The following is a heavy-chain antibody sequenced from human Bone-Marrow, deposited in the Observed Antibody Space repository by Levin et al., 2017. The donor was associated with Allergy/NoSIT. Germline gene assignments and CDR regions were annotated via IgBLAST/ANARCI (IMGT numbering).Heavy chain of an antibody. V-gene: IGHV3-30*04. CDR1: GFTFSSYA. J-gene: IGHJ4*02. CDR2: ISYDGSNK. D-gene: IGHD1-26*01. CDR3: AREPISGSYPYYFDY. Sequence: GGSLRLSCAASGFTFSSYAMHWVRQAPGKGLEWVAVISYDGSNKYYADSVKGRFTISRDNSKNTLYLQMNSLRAEDTAVYYCAREPISGSYPYYFDYWGQGTLVTVSS.